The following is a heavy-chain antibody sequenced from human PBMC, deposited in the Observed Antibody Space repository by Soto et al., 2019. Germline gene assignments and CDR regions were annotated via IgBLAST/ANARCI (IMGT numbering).Heavy chain of an antibody. CDR1: GGSISSYY. CDR2: IYYSGST. D-gene: IGHD6-6*01. J-gene: IGHJ4*02. CDR3: ARRAGYSSSS. V-gene: IGHV4-59*12. Sequence: PSETLSLTCTVSGGSISSYYWSWIRQPPGKGLEWIGYIYYSGSTNYNPSLKSRVTISAATSKNQFSLKLSSVTAADTAVYYCARRAGYSSSSWGQGTLVTVSS.